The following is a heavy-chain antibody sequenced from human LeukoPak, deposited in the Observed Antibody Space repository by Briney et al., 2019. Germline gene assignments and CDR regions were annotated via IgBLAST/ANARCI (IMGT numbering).Heavy chain of an antibody. D-gene: IGHD3-22*01. J-gene: IGHJ4*02. Sequence: PSETLSLTCAVSGGSFSSNSYYWGWIRQPPGKGLELIGNIYYSGSTNYNPSLKSRVTISLDTSKNEFSLKLRSVTAADTAVYYCARQFYYDSSGFDYWGQGTLVTVSS. CDR3: ARQFYYDSSGFDY. CDR2: IYYSGST. CDR1: GGSFSSNSYY. V-gene: IGHV4-39*01.